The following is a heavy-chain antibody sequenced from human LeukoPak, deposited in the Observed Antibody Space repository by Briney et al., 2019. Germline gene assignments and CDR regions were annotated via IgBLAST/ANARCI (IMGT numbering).Heavy chain of an antibody. CDR2: IYSGGST. V-gene: IGHV3-53*01. Sequence: GGSLRLSCAASGFTVSSNYMSWVRQAPGKGLEWVSIIYSGGSTYYADSVKDRFTISRGNSKNTLSRQMNSLRAEDTAVYYCARDSGSSIGDHWGQGTLVTVSS. D-gene: IGHD6-13*01. CDR1: GFTVSSNY. CDR3: ARDSGSSIGDH. J-gene: IGHJ4*02.